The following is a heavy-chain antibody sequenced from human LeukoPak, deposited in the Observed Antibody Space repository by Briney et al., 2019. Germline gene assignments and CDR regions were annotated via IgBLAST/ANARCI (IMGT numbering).Heavy chain of an antibody. J-gene: IGHJ4*02. V-gene: IGHV3-7*02. CDR1: GFTFSSYW. D-gene: IGHD6-19*01. CDR3: ATTVVGHMNDY. CDR2: IKQDGSEK. Sequence: PGGSLRLSCEASGFTFSSYWRSWVRQAPGKGLEWVANIKQDGSEKYYVDSVKGRFAISRDNPKNSLFLQMDSLTAEDTAVYYCATTVVGHMNDYWGQGTLVTVSS.